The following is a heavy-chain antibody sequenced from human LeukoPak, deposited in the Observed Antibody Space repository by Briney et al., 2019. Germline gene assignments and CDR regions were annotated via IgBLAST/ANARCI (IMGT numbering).Heavy chain of an antibody. CDR2: INHSGST. V-gene: IGHV4-34*01. Sequence: PSETLSLTCAVYGGSFSGYYWSWIRQPPGKGLEWIGEINHSGSTNYNPSLKSRVTISLDTSKNQFSLKLSSVTAADTAVYYCAKFPKYSYYMDVWGKGTTVTVSS. J-gene: IGHJ6*03. CDR3: AKFPKYSYYMDV. D-gene: IGHD2-21*01. CDR1: GGSFSGYY.